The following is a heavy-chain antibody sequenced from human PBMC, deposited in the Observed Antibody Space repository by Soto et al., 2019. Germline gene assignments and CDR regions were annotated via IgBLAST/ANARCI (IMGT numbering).Heavy chain of an antibody. J-gene: IGHJ5*02. CDR1: GGMLRTYS. D-gene: IGHD3-3*01. CDR3: ARGGYYDFFCGFLRLHP. V-gene: IGHV3-48*01. Sequence: GGDLRDSYRGSGGMLRTYSMHGVRQAPGKGLEWIAYISSGGSNKYYADSVKGRLTISRDNAKNTLYLHMNSLRAEDTAVYYCARGGYYDFFCGFLRLHP. CDR2: ISSGGSNK.